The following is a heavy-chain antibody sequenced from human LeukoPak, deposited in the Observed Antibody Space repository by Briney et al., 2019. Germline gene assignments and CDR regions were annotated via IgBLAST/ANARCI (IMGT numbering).Heavy chain of an antibody. CDR3: ARGPLPTDFDY. CDR1: GFTFSSYE. Sequence: GGSLRLSCAASGFTFSSYEMNWVRQAPGKGLEWVSYISSSGSTIYYADSVKGRFTISRDNAKNSLYLQTNSLRAEDTAVYYCARGPLPTDFDYWGQGTLVTVSS. V-gene: IGHV3-48*03. J-gene: IGHJ4*02. CDR2: ISSSGSTI.